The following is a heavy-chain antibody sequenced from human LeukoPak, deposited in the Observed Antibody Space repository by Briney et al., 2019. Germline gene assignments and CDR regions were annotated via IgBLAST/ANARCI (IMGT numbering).Heavy chain of an antibody. CDR1: GFTFSNYW. D-gene: IGHD1-1*01. CDR2: IWYDGSNK. J-gene: IGHJ4*02. V-gene: IGHV3-33*08. Sequence: GGSLRLSCAASGFTFSNYWMSWVRQAPGKGLEWVAVIWYDGSNKYYADSVKGRFTISRDNSKNTLYLQMNSLRAEDTAVYYCARDVGTGRERGYFDYWGQGTLVTVSS. CDR3: ARDVGTGRERGYFDY.